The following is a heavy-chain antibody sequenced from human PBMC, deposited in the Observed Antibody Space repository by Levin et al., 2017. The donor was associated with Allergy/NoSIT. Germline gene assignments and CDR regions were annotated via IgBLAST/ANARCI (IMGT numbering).Heavy chain of an antibody. CDR3: ARDYLALYYYYGMDV. CDR2: VYHSGNT. V-gene: IGHV4-39*07. J-gene: IGHJ6*02. Sequence: PSETLSLLCTVSGGSISSSSYYWGWVRHPPGTGLEWIGSVYHSGNTFYNASLKSRVTISVDTSKNQFSLNLTSVTAADTAVYYCARDYLALYYYYGMDVWGQGTTVTVSS. CDR1: GGSISSSSYY.